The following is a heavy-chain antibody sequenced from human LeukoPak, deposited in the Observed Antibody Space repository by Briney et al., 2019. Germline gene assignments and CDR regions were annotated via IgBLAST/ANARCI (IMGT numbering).Heavy chain of an antibody. J-gene: IGHJ4*02. CDR1: GYTFTSYD. CDR3: ARGGAYSSSWYVDY. V-gene: IGHV1-8*01. D-gene: IGHD6-13*01. CDR2: MNPNSGNT. Sequence: ASVKVSCKASGYTFTSYDINWVRQATGQGLEWMGWMNPNSGNTGYAQKFQGRVTMTRNTSISTAYMELRSLRSDDTAVYYCARGGAYSSSWYVDYWGQGTLVTVSS.